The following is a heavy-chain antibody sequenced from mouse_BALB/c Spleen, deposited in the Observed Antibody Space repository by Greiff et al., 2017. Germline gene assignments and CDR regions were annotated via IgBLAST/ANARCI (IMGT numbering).Heavy chain of an antibody. D-gene: IGHD4-1*01. Sequence: LVKTGASVKISCKASGYSFTGYYMHWVKQSHGKSLEWLGYISCYNGATSYNQKFKGKATFTVDTSSSTAYMQFNSLTSEDSAVYYCARSRNWDVLHWYFDVWGAGTTVTVSS. J-gene: IGHJ1*01. V-gene: IGHV1S34*01. CDR1: GYSFTGYY. CDR2: ISCYNGAT. CDR3: ARSRNWDVLHWYFDV.